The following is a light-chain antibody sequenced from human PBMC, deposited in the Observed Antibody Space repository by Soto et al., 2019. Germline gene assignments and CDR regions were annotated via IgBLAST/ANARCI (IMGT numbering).Light chain of an antibody. CDR2: KAS. J-gene: IGKJ1*01. Sequence: DIQMTQSPTTVSASVGDRVTITCRASQNINTWLAWYQQKPGKAPKLLILKASTLESGVPSRFSGSGSGTEFTLNISSLQPDDLGTYYCQQYNNYFWAFGQGTRVEIK. V-gene: IGKV1-5*03. CDR3: QQYNNYFWA. CDR1: QNINTW.